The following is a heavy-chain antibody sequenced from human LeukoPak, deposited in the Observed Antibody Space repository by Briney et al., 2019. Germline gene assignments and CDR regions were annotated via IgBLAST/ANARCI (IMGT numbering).Heavy chain of an antibody. D-gene: IGHD5-18*01. CDR3: ARAGWIQLWLAHFDY. CDR2: INPSGGST. V-gene: IGHV1-46*01. CDR1: GGTFTSYY. J-gene: IGHJ4*02. Sequence: ASVKVSCKASGGTFTSYYMHWVRQAPGQGLEWMGIINPSGGSTSYAQKFQGRVTMTRDTSTSTVYMELSSLRSEDTAVYYCARAGWIQLWLAHFDYWGQGTLVTVSS.